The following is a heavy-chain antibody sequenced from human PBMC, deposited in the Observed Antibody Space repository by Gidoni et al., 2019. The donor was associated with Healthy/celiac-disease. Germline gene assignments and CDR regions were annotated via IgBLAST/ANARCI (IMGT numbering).Heavy chain of an antibody. D-gene: IGHD2-15*01. CDR1: GGSISSYY. CDR2: IYYSGST. J-gene: IGHJ4*02. CDR3: ARGFQRSAHYFDY. V-gene: IGHV4-59*01. Sequence: QVQLQESGPGLVKPSETLSLTCTVSGGSISSYYWSWIRQPPGKGLEWIGYIYYSGSTNYNPSLKSRVTISVDTSKNQFSLKLSSVTAADTAVYYCARGFQRSAHYFDYWGQGTLVTVSS.